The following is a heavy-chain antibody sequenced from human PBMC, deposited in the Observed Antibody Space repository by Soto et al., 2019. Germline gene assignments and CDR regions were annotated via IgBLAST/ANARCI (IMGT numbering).Heavy chain of an antibody. CDR1: GGSFSGYF. Sequence: QVQLQQWGAGLLKASETLSLTCAVYGGSFSGYFWSWIRQPPGKGLEWIGEINHSGSTNYNPSLNSRVTISVDSSKRQFSLNLSSVTAADSAVYYCARGRVAVAGKAFDYWGQGTLVTVSS. CDR2: INHSGST. J-gene: IGHJ4*01. CDR3: ARGRVAVAGKAFDY. D-gene: IGHD6-19*01. V-gene: IGHV4-34*01.